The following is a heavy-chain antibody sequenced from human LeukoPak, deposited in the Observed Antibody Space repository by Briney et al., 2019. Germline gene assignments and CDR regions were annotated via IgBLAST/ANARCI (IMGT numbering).Heavy chain of an antibody. V-gene: IGHV1-2*02. CDR1: GYTFNYYY. D-gene: IGHD3-10*01. Sequence: ASVKVSCKASGYTFNYYYMHWVRQAPGQGLEWMGWINPSSGATNYAQKFQGRVTMTRDTSVSTAYMELTRLRSDDSAVFYCTRGPGHYFDYWGQGTVVTVPS. CDR3: TRGPGHYFDY. J-gene: IGHJ4*02. CDR2: INPSSGAT.